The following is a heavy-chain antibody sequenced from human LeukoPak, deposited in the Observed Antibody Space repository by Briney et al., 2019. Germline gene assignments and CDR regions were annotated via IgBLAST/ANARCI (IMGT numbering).Heavy chain of an antibody. J-gene: IGHJ4*02. CDR1: GFTFSSYW. D-gene: IGHD3-9*01. CDR2: IKQDGSEK. CDR3: ARSHPDWYFDY. V-gene: IGHV3-7*01. Sequence: GGSLRPSCAASGFTFSSYWMSWVRQAPGKGLGWVANIKQDGSEKYYVDSVKGRFTISRDNAKNSLYLQMNSLRAEDTAVYYCARSHPDWYFDYWGQGTLVTVSS.